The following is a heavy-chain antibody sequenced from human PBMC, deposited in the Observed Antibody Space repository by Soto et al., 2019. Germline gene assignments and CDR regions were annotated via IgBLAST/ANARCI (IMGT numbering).Heavy chain of an antibody. CDR2: ISAYNGNT. D-gene: IGHD4-17*01. J-gene: IGHJ6*02. CDR1: GYTFTSYG. CDR3: AREGSSDYHYHYYYYGMDV. V-gene: IGHV1-18*01. Sequence: ASVKVSCKASGYTFTSYGISWVRQAPGQGLEWMGWISAYNGNTNYAQKLQGRVTMTTDTYTSTAYMELRSLRSDDTAVYYCAREGSSDYHYHYYYYGMDVWGQGTTVTVSS.